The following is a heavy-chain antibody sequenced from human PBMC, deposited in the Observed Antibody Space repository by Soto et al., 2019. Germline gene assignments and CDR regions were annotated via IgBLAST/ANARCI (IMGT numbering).Heavy chain of an antibody. J-gene: IGHJ4*02. CDR2: INPRDGGT. CDR3: ARRGYCSGGSCPLGFDY. D-gene: IGHD2-15*01. Sequence: ASVKVSCKASGNTFTTYYVHWVRQAPGQGLEWMGVINPRDGGTSYAQKFQGRVTMTRDTSTSTVYMELSSLRSEDTAMYYCARRGYCSGGSCPLGFDYWGQGTLVTVSS. CDR1: GNTFTTYY. V-gene: IGHV1-46*03.